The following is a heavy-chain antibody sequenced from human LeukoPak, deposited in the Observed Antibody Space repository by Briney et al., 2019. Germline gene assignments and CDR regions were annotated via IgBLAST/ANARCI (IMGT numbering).Heavy chain of an antibody. CDR3: ARASHWNQLHYFDY. V-gene: IGHV3-48*01. CDR2: ISSSSSTI. D-gene: IGHD1-1*01. J-gene: IGHJ4*02. CDR1: GFTFSSCS. Sequence: PGGSLRLSCAASGFTFSSCSMNWVRQAPGKGLEWVSYISSSSSTIYYADSVKGRFTISRDNAKNSLYLQMNSLRAEDTAVYYCARASHWNQLHYFDYWGQGTLVTVSS.